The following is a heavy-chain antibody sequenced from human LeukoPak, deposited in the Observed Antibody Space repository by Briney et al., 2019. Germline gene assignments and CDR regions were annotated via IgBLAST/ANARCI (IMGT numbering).Heavy chain of an antibody. CDR1: GYTFTSYG. CDR3: ARDSPYSSGWQNFDY. Sequence: ASVTVSSKASGYTFTSYGISWVRQAPGQGLEWMGWISAYNGNTNYAQKLQGRVTMTTDTSTSTAYMELRSLRSDDTAVYYCARDSPYSSGWQNFDYWGQGTLVTVSS. J-gene: IGHJ4*02. CDR2: ISAYNGNT. V-gene: IGHV1-18*01. D-gene: IGHD6-19*01.